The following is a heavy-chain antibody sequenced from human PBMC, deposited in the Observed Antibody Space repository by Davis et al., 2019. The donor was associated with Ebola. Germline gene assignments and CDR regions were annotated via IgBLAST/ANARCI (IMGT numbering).Heavy chain of an antibody. CDR1: GFTFSSYS. V-gene: IGHV3-48*04. CDR3: ARDLAVAGRGPIDH. CDR2: ISSSSSTI. J-gene: IGHJ4*02. D-gene: IGHD6-19*01. Sequence: PGGSLRLSCAASGFTFSSYSMNWVRQAPGKGLEWVSYISSSSSTIYYADSVKGRFTISRDNAKNSLFLQMNSLRVEDTAVFYCARDLAVAGRGPIDHWGQGTLVTVSS.